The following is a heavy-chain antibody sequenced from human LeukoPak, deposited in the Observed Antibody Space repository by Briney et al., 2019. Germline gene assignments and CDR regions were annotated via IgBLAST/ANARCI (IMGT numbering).Heavy chain of an antibody. J-gene: IGHJ4*02. Sequence: GGSLRLSCAASGFTVSSNYMIWVRQAPGKGLECVSVIYSGGSTYYADSVKGRFTISRDNSKNTLYLQMNSLRDEATAVYYCAGAADYGGNSDYYFDYWGQGTLVTVSS. V-gene: IGHV3-66*01. D-gene: IGHD4-17*01. CDR2: IYSGGST. CDR1: GFTVSSNY. CDR3: AGAADYGGNSDYYFDY.